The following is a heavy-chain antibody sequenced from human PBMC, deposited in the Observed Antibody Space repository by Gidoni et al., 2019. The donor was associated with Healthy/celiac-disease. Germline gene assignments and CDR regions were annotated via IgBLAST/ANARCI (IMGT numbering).Heavy chain of an antibody. V-gene: IGHV4-59*01. CDR1: GCSISSYY. J-gene: IGHJ5*02. Sequence: QVQLQESGPGLVKPSETLSLTCTVSGCSISSYYWSWIRQPPGKGLEWIGYIYYSGSTNYNPSLKSRVTISVDTSKNQFSLKLSSVTAADTAVYYCARVPPDGFDPWGQGTLVTVSS. CDR2: IYYSGST. CDR3: ARVPPDGFDP.